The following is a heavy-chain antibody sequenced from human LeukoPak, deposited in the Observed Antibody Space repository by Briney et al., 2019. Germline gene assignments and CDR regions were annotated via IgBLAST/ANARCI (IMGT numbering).Heavy chain of an antibody. D-gene: IGHD3-22*01. J-gene: IGHJ4*02. Sequence: GRSLRLSCAASGFTFSSYAMHWVRQAPGKGLEWVAVISYDGSNKYYADSVKGRFTISRDNSKNTLYLQMNSLGAEDTAVYYCARVSYYDSSGYYFLSYVGYWGQGTLVTVSS. CDR3: ARVSYYDSSGYYFLSYVGY. V-gene: IGHV3-30*14. CDR2: ISYDGSNK. CDR1: GFTFSSYA.